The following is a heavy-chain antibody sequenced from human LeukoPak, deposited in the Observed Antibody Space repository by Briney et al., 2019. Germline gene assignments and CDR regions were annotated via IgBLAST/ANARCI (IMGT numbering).Heavy chain of an antibody. V-gene: IGHV3-23*01. Sequence: GGSLRLSCAASGFTFSSYAMSWVRQAPGKGLEWVSAISGSGGSTYYADSVKGRFTISRDNSKNTLYLQMNSLRAEDTAAYYCAKAPELLLTALDYWGQGTLVTVSS. D-gene: IGHD2-15*01. CDR1: GFTFSSYA. CDR2: ISGSGGST. J-gene: IGHJ4*02. CDR3: AKAPELLLTALDY.